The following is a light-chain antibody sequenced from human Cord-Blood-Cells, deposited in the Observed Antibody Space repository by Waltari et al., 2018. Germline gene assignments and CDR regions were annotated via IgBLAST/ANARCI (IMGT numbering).Light chain of an antibody. CDR1: SSDVGSYNL. Sequence: QSALTQPASVSGSPGQSITLSCPGTSSDVGSYNLVSWYQQHPGTAPKRMIYEGSKRTSGVSNRFAGSQAGNTASLTIAGLQEEDEADYDCCSYAGSSNWVFGGGTKLTVL. J-gene: IGLJ3*02. V-gene: IGLV2-23*01. CDR3: CSYAGSSNWV. CDR2: EGS.